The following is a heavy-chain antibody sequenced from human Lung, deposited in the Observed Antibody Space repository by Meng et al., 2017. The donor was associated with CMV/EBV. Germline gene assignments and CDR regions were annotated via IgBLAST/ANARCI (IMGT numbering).Heavy chain of an antibody. CDR2: INSDGSST. CDR1: GFTFSSYW. Sequence: GESXKISCAASGFTFSSYWMHWVRQVPGKGLVWVARINSDGSSTSYADSVKGRFTISRDNAKNTLYLQMNSLRAEDTAVYYCATELITTAGTRRDYWGQGXLVTVSS. CDR3: ATELITTAGTRRDY. V-gene: IGHV3-74*01. D-gene: IGHD6-13*01. J-gene: IGHJ4*02.